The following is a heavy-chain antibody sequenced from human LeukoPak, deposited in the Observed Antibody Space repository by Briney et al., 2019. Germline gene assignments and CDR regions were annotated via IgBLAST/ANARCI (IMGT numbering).Heavy chain of an antibody. CDR1: DGSIRGYY. CDR2: FYYSGTT. D-gene: IGHD3-22*01. CDR3: ARAKGGGSGFFDY. J-gene: IGHJ4*02. Sequence: PSETLSLTCTVSDGSIRGYYWTWIRQPPGKGLEWIGYFYYSGTTNYNPSLKSRVAISLDTSKSQFSLKVNPVTAADTAVYYCARAKGGGSGFFDYWGQGTLVTVSS. V-gene: IGHV4-59*01.